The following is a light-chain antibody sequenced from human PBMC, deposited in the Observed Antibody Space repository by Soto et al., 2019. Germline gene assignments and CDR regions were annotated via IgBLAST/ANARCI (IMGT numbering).Light chain of an antibody. CDR2: SAS. CDR3: QQYDNSPLCT. Sequence: EIVLTQSPGTLSLSPGERATLSCRASQSVRSSHLAWYQQKPGQAPRLLIYSASSRATGIPDRFSGSGSGTDFTLTISRLEPEDFAVYYCQQYDNSPLCTFGQGTKV. V-gene: IGKV3-20*01. CDR1: QSVRSSH. J-gene: IGKJ1*01.